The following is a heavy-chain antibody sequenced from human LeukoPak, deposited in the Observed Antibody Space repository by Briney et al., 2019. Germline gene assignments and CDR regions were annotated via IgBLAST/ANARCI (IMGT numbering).Heavy chain of an antibody. J-gene: IGHJ4*02. CDR2: TYTSGST. Sequence: SETLSLTCTVSGGSISSDSYYWSWIRQPAGKGLEWIGRTYTSGSTNYNPSLKSRVTISVDTSKNQFSLKLSSVTAADTAVYYCARDRGVDYFDYWGQGTLVTVSS. V-gene: IGHV4-61*02. CDR1: GGSISSDSYY. CDR3: ARDRGVDYFDY. D-gene: IGHD3-16*01.